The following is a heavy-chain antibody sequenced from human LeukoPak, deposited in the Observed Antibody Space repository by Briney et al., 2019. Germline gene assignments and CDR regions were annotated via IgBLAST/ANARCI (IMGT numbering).Heavy chain of an antibody. CDR1: GGSISSYY. D-gene: IGHD6-13*01. CDR3: ARDRGIAAAGTGGGWFDP. J-gene: IGHJ5*02. Sequence: SETLSLTCTVSGGSISSYYWSWIRQPAGKGLEWIGRMFTSGSTNYNPSLKSRVTMSVDTSKNQFSLKLSSVTAADTAVYYCARDRGIAAAGTGGGWFDPWGQGPVVSVS. V-gene: IGHV4-4*07. CDR2: MFTSGST.